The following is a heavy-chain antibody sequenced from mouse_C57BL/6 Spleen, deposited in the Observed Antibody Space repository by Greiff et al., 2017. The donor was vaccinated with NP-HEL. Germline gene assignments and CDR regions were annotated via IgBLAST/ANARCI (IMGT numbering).Heavy chain of an antibody. CDR2: ISSGCDYI. D-gene: IGHD2-4*01. CDR3: TRVYYEDYFDY. J-gene: IGHJ2*01. CDR1: GFTFSSYA. Sequence: EVHLVASGEGLVKPGGSLKLSCAASGFTFSSYAMSWVRPTPETRLEWVAYISSGCDYIYYADTVKGRFTMARDNARNTLYLQMSSLKSEDTAMYYCTRVYYEDYFDYWGQGTTLTVSS. V-gene: IGHV5-9-1*02.